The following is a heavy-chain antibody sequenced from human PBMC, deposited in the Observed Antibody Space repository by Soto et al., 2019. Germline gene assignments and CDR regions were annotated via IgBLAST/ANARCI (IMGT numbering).Heavy chain of an antibody. V-gene: IGHV4-31*03. CDR2: IYYGGST. J-gene: IGHJ5*02. CDR3: ARLESYSSSWTFDP. D-gene: IGHD6-13*01. CDR1: GGSISSGGYY. Sequence: SETLSLTCTVSGGSISSGGYYWSWIRQHPGKGLEWIGYIYYGGSTYYNPSLKGRVTISVDTSKNQFSLKLSSVTAADTSVYYCARLESYSSSWTFDPWGQGTLVTVSS.